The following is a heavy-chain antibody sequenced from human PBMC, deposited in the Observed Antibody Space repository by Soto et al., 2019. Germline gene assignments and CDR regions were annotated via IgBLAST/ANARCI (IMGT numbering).Heavy chain of an antibody. D-gene: IGHD5-12*01. Sequence: VGSLRLSCAASGFTFSSYAMSWVRQAPGKGLEWVSAISGSGGSTYYADSVKGRFTISRDNSKNTLYLQMNSLRAEDTAVYYCAKVLLRDGYNYVDWFDPWGQGTLVTVSS. CDR2: ISGSGGST. CDR1: GFTFSSYA. V-gene: IGHV3-23*01. J-gene: IGHJ5*02. CDR3: AKVLLRDGYNYVDWFDP.